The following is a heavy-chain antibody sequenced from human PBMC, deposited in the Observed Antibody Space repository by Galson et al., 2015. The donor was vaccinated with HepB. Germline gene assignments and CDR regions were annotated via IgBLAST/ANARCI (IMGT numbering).Heavy chain of an antibody. CDR2: IIPIFGTA. CDR1: GGTFSSYA. Sequence: SVKVSCKASGGTFSSYAISWVRQAPGQGLEWMGGIIPIFGTANYAQKFQGRVTITADESTSTAYMELSSLRSEDTAVYYCARDCTRGCGGDGHGLWYFDLWGRGTLVTVSS. V-gene: IGHV1-69*13. CDR3: ARDCTRGCGGDGHGLWYFDL. J-gene: IGHJ2*01. D-gene: IGHD2-21*02.